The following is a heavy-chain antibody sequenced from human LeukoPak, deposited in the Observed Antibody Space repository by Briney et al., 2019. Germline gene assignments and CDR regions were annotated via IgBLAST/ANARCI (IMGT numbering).Heavy chain of an antibody. CDR2: IYSGGCT. D-gene: IGHD3-3*01. Sequence: GGSLRLSCAASGFTFINYCMNWVRQAPGKGLEWVSVIYSGGCTYYADSVKGRFTISRDNSKNTLYLQMNSLRAEDTAVYYYASKSYYDFWSGYSYYGMDVWGQGTTVTVSS. J-gene: IGHJ6*02. V-gene: IGHV3-53*01. CDR3: ASKSYYDFWSGYSYYGMDV. CDR1: GFTFINYC.